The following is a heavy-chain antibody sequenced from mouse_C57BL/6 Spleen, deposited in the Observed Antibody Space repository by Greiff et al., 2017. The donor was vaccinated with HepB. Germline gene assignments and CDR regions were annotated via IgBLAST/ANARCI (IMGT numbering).Heavy chain of an antibody. Sequence: VQLQESGPGLVQPSQSLSITCTVSGFSLTSYGVHWVRQSPGKGLEWLGVIWSGGSTDYNAAFISRLSISKDNSKSQVFFKMNSLQADDTAIYYCATATMITPDYYAMDYWGQGTSVTVSS. CDR3: ATATMITPDYYAMDY. J-gene: IGHJ4*01. D-gene: IGHD2-4*01. CDR1: GFSLTSYG. CDR2: IWSGGST. V-gene: IGHV2-2*01.